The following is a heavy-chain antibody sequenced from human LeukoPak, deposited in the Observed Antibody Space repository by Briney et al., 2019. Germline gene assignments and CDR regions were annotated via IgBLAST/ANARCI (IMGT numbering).Heavy chain of an antibody. Sequence: PSGTLSLTCTVSGDSVSSGNYYLTWIRQPPGKGLDWITYMSPSGTTKYNPSLKSRVTTSVDTSRTQFSLRLSSVTAADTAMYYCAWGHDDRSESFDYWGQGTLVTVSS. J-gene: IGHJ4*02. D-gene: IGHD3-22*01. V-gene: IGHV4-61*01. CDR2: MSPSGTT. CDR3: AWGHDDRSESFDY. CDR1: GDSVSSGNYY.